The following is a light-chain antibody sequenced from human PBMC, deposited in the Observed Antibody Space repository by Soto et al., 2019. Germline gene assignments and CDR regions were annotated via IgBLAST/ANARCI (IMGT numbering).Light chain of an antibody. V-gene: IGLV1-44*01. Sequence: QSVLTQPPSASGTPGQRVSFSCSGSTSNIGSNTVNWYQQLPGTAPKILIYSNSQRPSGVPERFSGSKSGTSASLAISGLQSEDEAGYYCSTWDDSLNGWVFGGGTQLTV. CDR1: TSNIGSNT. CDR3: STWDDSLNGWV. J-gene: IGLJ3*02. CDR2: SNS.